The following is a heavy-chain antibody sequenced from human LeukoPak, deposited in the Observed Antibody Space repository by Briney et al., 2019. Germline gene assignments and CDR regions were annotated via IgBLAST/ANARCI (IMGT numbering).Heavy chain of an antibody. CDR2: IKQDGIEK. D-gene: IGHD3-10*01. Sequence: GGSLRLYCVASGFSFRSYWMDWVRQAPGKGLEWVANIKQDGIEKYFVDSVKGRFAISRDNAKNSLYLQMNNLRAEDTAVYYCAREAMVRGVPDAFDIWGQGTVVTVSS. J-gene: IGHJ3*02. V-gene: IGHV3-7*01. CDR1: GFSFRSYW. CDR3: AREAMVRGVPDAFDI.